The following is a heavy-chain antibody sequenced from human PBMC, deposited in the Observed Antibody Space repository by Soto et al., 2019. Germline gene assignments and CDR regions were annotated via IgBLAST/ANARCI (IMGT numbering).Heavy chain of an antibody. V-gene: IGHV3-7*01. CDR1: GFPFSAYW. D-gene: IGHD2-8*01. CDR2: IKPDGTEG. J-gene: IGHJ3*02. Sequence: GGSLRLSCAVSGFPFSAYWMCWARQAPGKGLEWVANIKPDGTEGFYVDSVKGRFIISRDNAKNSLYLQMNRLTSDDTAVYYCAREGRLMGAFDMWGQGTKVTV. CDR3: AREGRLMGAFDM.